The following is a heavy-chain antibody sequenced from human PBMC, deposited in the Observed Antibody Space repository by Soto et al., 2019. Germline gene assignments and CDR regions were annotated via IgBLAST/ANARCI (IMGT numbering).Heavy chain of an antibody. CDR1: GFTFSSYW. V-gene: IGHV3-74*01. J-gene: IGHJ4*02. D-gene: IGHD6-19*01. Sequence: EVQLVESGGGLVQPGGSLRVSCVASGFTFSSYWMHWVRQAPGKGLVWVSRINSDGSSTSYADSVKGRFTISRDNAKNTLYLQMTSLRAEDTAIYYCARRGAVAGLHYWGQGTLVTVSS. CDR2: INSDGSST. CDR3: ARRGAVAGLHY.